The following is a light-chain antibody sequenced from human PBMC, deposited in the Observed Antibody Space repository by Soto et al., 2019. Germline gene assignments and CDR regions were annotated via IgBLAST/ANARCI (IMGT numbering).Light chain of an antibody. CDR3: QQYNTFWT. Sequence: DIQITQSPSTLSASVGDRVTITCRASQSISTWLAWYQQKPGKAPKLLIYDVSSLESGVPSRFSGSGSGTEFTLTISSLQPDDCAIYYCQQYNTFWTFGQGTKVDIK. J-gene: IGKJ1*01. V-gene: IGKV1-5*01. CDR1: QSISTW. CDR2: DVS.